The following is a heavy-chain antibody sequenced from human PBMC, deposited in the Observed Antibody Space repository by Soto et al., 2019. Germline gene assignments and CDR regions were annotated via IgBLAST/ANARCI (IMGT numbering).Heavy chain of an antibody. Sequence: GGSLRLSCAASGFTFSSYSMNWVRQAPGKGLEWVSSISSSSSYIYYADSVKGRFTISRDNAKNSLYLQMNSLRAEDTAVYYCARAGRGSVWSGSAYYYYGMDVWGQGTTVTVSS. V-gene: IGHV3-21*01. D-gene: IGHD3-3*01. CDR1: GFTFSSYS. J-gene: IGHJ6*02. CDR3: ARAGRGSVWSGSAYYYYGMDV. CDR2: ISSSSSYI.